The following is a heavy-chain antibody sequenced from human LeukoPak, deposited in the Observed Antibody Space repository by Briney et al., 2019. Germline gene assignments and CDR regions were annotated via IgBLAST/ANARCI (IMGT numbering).Heavy chain of an antibody. CDR1: GYTFINYW. D-gene: IGHD3-22*01. CDR3: ASNYYDSSGYYYN. V-gene: IGHV5-51*01. Sequence: GESLKISCKGSGYTFINYWIGWVRQMPGKGLEWMGIIYPGDSDTRYSPSFQGQVTISADKSISTAYLQWSSLKASDTAMYYCASNYYDSSGYYYNWGQGTLVTVSS. J-gene: IGHJ4*02. CDR2: IYPGDSDT.